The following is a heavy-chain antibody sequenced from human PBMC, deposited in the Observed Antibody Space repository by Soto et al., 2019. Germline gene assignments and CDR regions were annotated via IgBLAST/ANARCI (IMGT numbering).Heavy chain of an antibody. CDR1: GGSISSYY. D-gene: IGHD6-13*01. Sequence: PSETLSLTCTVSGGSISSYYWSWIRQPPGKGLEWIGYIYYSGSTNYNPSLKSRVTISVDTSKNQFSLKLSSVTAADTAVYCCARGGAAALSTRFDPWGQGTLVTVSS. V-gene: IGHV4-59*01. CDR2: IYYSGST. J-gene: IGHJ5*02. CDR3: ARGGAAALSTRFDP.